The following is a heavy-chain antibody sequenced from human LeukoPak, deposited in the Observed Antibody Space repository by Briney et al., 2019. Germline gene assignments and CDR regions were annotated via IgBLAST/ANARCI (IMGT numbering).Heavy chain of an antibody. CDR3: ARATNYDLWSAYCHHMDV. Sequence: PSETLSLTCTVSGGSISDYYWSWIRQSPGKGLEWIGYIYHSGTTNYNPSLKSRVTISVDTSKNQFSLKLSSVTAADTAVYYCARATNYDLWSAYCHHMDVWGKGTTVTVSS. D-gene: IGHD3-3*01. CDR1: GGSISDYY. J-gene: IGHJ6*04. CDR2: IYHSGTT. V-gene: IGHV4-59*01.